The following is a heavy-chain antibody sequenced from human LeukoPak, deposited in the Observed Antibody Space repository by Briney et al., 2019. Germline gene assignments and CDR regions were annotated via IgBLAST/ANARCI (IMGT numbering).Heavy chain of an antibody. V-gene: IGHV3-23*01. CDR2: ISGSGGST. CDR1: GFTFSSYA. J-gene: IGHJ4*02. D-gene: IGHD2-2*01. Sequence: GGSLRLSCAASGFTFSSYAVSWVRQAPGKGLEWVSAISGSGGSTYYADSVKGRFTISRDNSKNTLYLQMNSLRAEDTAVYYCATPLNDLVVAETIFAYWGQGTLVTVSS. CDR3: ATPLNDLVVAETIFAY.